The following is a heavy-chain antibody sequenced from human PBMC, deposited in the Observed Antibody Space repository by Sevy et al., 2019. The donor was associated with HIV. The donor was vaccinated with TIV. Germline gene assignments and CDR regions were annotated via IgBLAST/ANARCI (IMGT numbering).Heavy chain of an antibody. Sequence: GGSLRLSCAASGFTFSSYAMSWVRQAPGKGLEWVSAISGSGGSTYYADSGKGRFTSSRDNSNNTQYLQMNSLRAEDTAVDYCAKDANFIVVVPAAIRGFDPWGQGTLVTVSS. CDR3: AKDANFIVVVPAAIRGFDP. J-gene: IGHJ5*02. D-gene: IGHD2-2*01. CDR2: ISGSGGST. CDR1: GFTFSSYA. V-gene: IGHV3-23*01.